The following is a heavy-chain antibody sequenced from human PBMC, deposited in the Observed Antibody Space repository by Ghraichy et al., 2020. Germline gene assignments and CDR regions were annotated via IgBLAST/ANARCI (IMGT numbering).Heavy chain of an antibody. CDR2: ISGSGGST. Sequence: GGSLRLSCAASGFTFSSYAMSWVRQAPGKGLEWVSAISGSGGSTYYADSVKGRFTISRDNSKNTLYLQMNSLRAEDTAVYYCARGYGGYDYWPDYWGQGTLVTVSS. J-gene: IGHJ4*02. CDR1: GFTFSSYA. CDR3: ARGYGGYDYWPDY. D-gene: IGHD5-12*01. V-gene: IGHV3-23*01.